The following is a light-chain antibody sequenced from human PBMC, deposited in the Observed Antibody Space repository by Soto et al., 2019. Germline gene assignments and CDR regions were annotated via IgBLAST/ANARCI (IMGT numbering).Light chain of an antibody. J-gene: IGLJ1*01. Sequence: QSVLTQPASMSGSPGQSIAISCTGTSSDVGGYNYVSWYQQHPGKAPKLIIFDVTNRPSGVSDRFSGSKSGSTASLTISGLQADDEADYYCTSFAGSGTYVFGTGTKLTVL. CDR2: DVT. CDR1: SSDVGGYNY. V-gene: IGLV2-14*01. CDR3: TSFAGSGTYV.